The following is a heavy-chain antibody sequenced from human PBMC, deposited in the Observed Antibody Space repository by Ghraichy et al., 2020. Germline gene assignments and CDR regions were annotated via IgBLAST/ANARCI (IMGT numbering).Heavy chain of an antibody. CDR2: IYSGGST. Sequence: GGSLRLSCAASGFTVSSNYMSWVRQAPGKGLEWVSVIYSGGSTYYADSVKGRFTISRDNSKNTLYLQMNSLRAEDTAVYYCAREAPEGYSNSYYYYYMDVWGKGTTVTVSS. V-gene: IGHV3-53*01. CDR3: AREAPEGYSNSYYYYYMDV. J-gene: IGHJ6*03. D-gene: IGHD4-11*01. CDR1: GFTVSSNY.